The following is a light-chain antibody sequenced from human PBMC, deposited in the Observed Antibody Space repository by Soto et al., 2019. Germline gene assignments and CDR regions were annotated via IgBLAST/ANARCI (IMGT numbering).Light chain of an antibody. J-gene: IGLJ1*01. V-gene: IGLV2-14*01. CDR2: DVT. CDR3: SSFTSSMTNV. Sequence: QSVLTQPASVSGSPGLSITISCTGTSSDVGGYNSVSWYQQHPGKAPKLILYDVTDRPSGVSYRFSGSKSGNTASLTISGLQAADEADYFCSSFTSSMTNVFGSGTKVTVL. CDR1: SSDVGGYNS.